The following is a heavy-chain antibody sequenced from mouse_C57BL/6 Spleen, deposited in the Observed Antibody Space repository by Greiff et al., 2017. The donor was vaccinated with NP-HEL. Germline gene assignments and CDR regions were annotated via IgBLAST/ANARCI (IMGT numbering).Heavy chain of an antibody. CDR3: TGLIYYDYLYYFDY. Sequence: DVMLVESGGGLVQPGGSMKLSCVASGFTFSNYWMNWVRQSPEKGLEWVAQISLKSDNYATPSAASVKGRFTISRDDSKSSVYLQMNNLSAEDTGIYYCTGLIYYDYLYYFDYWGQGTTLTVST. CDR2: ISLKSDNYAT. CDR1: GFTFSNYW. V-gene: IGHV6-3*01. D-gene: IGHD2-4*01. J-gene: IGHJ2*01.